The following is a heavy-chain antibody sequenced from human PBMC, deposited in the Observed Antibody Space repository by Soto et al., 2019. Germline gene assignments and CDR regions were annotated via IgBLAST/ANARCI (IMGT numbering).Heavy chain of an antibody. D-gene: IGHD3-22*01. Sequence: HPGGSLRLSCAASGFTFSSYAMSWVRQAPGKGLEWVSAISGSGGSTYYADSVKGRFTISRDNSKNTLYLQMNSLRAEDTAVYYCAKKGPYYCDSRGQLPCWGQGTPVLGSS. CDR3: AKKGPYYCDSRGQLPC. J-gene: IGHJ1*01. V-gene: IGHV3-23*01. CDR2: ISGSGGST. CDR1: GFTFSSYA.